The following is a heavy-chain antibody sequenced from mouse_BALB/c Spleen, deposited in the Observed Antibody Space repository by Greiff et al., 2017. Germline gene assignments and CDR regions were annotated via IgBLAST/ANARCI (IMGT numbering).Heavy chain of an antibody. CDR1: GFAFSSYD. CDR3: ASGNYAY. D-gene: IGHD2-1*01. CDR2: ISSGGGST. V-gene: IGHV5-12-1*01. Sequence: DVMLVESGGGLVKPGGSLKLSCAASGFAFSSYDMSWVRQTPEKRLEWVAYISSGGGSTYYPDTVKGRFTISRDNAKNTLYLQMSSLKSEDTAMYYCASGNYAYWGQGTLVTVSA. J-gene: IGHJ3*01.